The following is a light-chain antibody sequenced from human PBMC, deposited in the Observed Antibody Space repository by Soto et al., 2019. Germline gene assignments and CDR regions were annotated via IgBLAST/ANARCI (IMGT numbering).Light chain of an antibody. CDR1: QSVLYSSDNKNY. V-gene: IGKV4-1*01. Sequence: DFVVTQSPDSLPVALGERATINCKSSQSVLYSSDNKNYLAWYQQKPGQPPKLLIYWASTRESGVPDRFSGSGSGTDFTLTINSLQAEDVAVYYCQQYYSTPITFGGGTKVEIK. CDR2: WAS. CDR3: QQYYSTPIT. J-gene: IGKJ4*01.